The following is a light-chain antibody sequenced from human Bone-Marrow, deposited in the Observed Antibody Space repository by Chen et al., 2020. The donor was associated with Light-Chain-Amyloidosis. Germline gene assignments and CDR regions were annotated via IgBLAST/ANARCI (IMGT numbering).Light chain of an antibody. J-gene: IGKJ3*01. Sequence: DIKMTQSLSSLSASVGDRVTMTCRASQSISNYLNWYQQRPGKAPNLLIHSASTLQSGVPSRFSGRGFGTDFTFTISSLQPEDFATDYCHQPYNAPGFGPGTKVDI. CDR1: QSISNY. V-gene: IGKV1-39*01. CDR3: HQPYNAPG. CDR2: SAS.